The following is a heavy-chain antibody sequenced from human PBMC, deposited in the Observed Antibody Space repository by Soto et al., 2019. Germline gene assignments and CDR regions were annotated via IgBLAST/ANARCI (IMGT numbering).Heavy chain of an antibody. D-gene: IGHD6-19*01. J-gene: IGHJ3*02. Sequence: SVKVSCKASGGTFSSYAISWVRQAPGQGLEWMGGIIPIFGTANYAQKFQGRVTITADESTSTAYMELSSLRSEDTAVYYCARDPSYSSGWYGDAFDIWGQGTMVTVSS. CDR1: GGTFSSYA. V-gene: IGHV1-69*13. CDR3: ARDPSYSSGWYGDAFDI. CDR2: IIPIFGTA.